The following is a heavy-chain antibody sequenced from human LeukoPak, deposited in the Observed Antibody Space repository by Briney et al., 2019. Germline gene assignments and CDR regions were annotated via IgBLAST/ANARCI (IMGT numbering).Heavy chain of an antibody. D-gene: IGHD6-19*01. V-gene: IGHV3-23*01. CDR3: AKPVSVAAVGGAFDI. CDR1: GFTFSTYT. Sequence: GGSLRLSCAASGFTFSTYTMSWVRQAPGKGLEWVSDIGGSGTATDYADSAKGRLTISRDNSKNTLYLQMNDLRAEDTAVYYCAKPVSVAAVGGAFDIWGQGTMVTVSS. CDR2: IGGSGTAT. J-gene: IGHJ3*02.